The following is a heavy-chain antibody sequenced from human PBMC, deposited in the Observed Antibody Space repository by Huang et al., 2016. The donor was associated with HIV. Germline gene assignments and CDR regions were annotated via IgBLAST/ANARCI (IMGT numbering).Heavy chain of an antibody. V-gene: IGHV5-51*01. CDR3: ARLSTTWYFDY. CDR1: GSSFTSYW. J-gene: IGHJ4*02. D-gene: IGHD1-1*01. CDR2: IYPGDSET. Sequence: EVQLVQSGAEVKKPGESLQISCKGSGSSFTSYWIGWVRQMLGKGLEWMGIIYPGDSETIYSPSFQGQVTISADKSISAAYLQWSSLKASDTAMYYCARLSTTWYFDYWGQGTLVTVSS.